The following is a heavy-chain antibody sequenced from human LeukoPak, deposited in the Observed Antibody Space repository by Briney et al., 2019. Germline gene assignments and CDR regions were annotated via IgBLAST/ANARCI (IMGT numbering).Heavy chain of an antibody. D-gene: IGHD6-13*01. CDR2: ISGSGGST. V-gene: IGHV3-23*01. Sequence: GGSLRLSCAGSGFTFSNYAMSWVRQASGKGLEWVSAISGSGGSTYYADSVKGRFTISRDNSKNTLYLQMNSLRAEDTAVYYCAKDYSSSWYDVYWGQGTLVTVSS. J-gene: IGHJ4*02. CDR3: AKDYSSSWYDVY. CDR1: GFTFSNYA.